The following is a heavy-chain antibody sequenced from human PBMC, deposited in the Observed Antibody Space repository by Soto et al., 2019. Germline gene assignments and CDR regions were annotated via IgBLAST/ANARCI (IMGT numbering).Heavy chain of an antibody. D-gene: IGHD1-26*01. V-gene: IGHV3-43D*04. CDR1: GFTFDDYA. CDR2: ISWDGGST. Sequence: EVQLVESGGVVVQPGGSLRLSCAASGFTFDDYAMHWVRQAPGKGLEWVSLISWDGGSTYYADSVKGRFTISRDNSKNSLYLQMNSLRAEDTALYYCAKDIGGSYYGGYFDYWGQGTLVTVSS. J-gene: IGHJ4*02. CDR3: AKDIGGSYYGGYFDY.